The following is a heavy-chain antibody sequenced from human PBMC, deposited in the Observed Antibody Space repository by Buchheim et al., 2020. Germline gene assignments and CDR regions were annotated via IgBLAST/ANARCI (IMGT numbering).Heavy chain of an antibody. CDR2: ISWDGGST. V-gene: IGHV3-43D*03. CDR3: AKDGGRYYDSSGLIGYYGMDV. CDR1: GFTFDDYA. D-gene: IGHD3-22*01. Sequence: EVQLVESGGVVVQPGGSLRLSCAASGFTFDDYAMHWVRQAPGKGLEWVSLISWDGGSTYYADSVKGRFTISRDNSKNSLYLQMNSLRAEDTALYYCAKDGGRYYDSSGLIGYYGMDVWGQGTT. J-gene: IGHJ6*02.